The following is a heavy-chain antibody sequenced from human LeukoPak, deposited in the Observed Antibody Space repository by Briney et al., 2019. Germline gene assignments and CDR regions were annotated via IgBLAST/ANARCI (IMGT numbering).Heavy chain of an antibody. D-gene: IGHD1-26*01. J-gene: IGHJ4*02. Sequence: LGGSLRLSCAASGFTFSSYSMNWVRQAPGKGLEWVSYISSSSSAIYYADSVKGRFTISRDNAKNSLYLQMNSLRAEDTAVYYCARDRSGSSDYWGQGTLVTVSS. CDR2: ISSSSSAI. CDR3: ARDRSGSSDY. CDR1: GFTFSSYS. V-gene: IGHV3-48*01.